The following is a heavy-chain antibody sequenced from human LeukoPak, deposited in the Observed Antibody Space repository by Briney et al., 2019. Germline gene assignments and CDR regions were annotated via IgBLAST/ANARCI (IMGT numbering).Heavy chain of an antibody. J-gene: IGHJ4*02. CDR2: VYYSGST. D-gene: IGHD3-22*01. CDR3: AKTYYYDPFDY. V-gene: IGHV4-39*01. CDR1: GGSISNSGYY. Sequence: PSETLSLTCTVSGGSISNSGYYWGWIRQPPGKGLEWIGNVYYSGSTYYNPSLKSRVTISVDTSKNQFSLKLSSVTAADTAVYYCAKTYYYDPFDYWGQGTLVTVSS.